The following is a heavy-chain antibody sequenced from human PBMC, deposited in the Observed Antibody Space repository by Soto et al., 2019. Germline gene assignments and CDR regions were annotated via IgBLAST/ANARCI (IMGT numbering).Heavy chain of an antibody. J-gene: IGHJ6*02. CDR2: IYYSGST. CDR3: ARRVGDFWSGYSTQYYYGMDV. D-gene: IGHD3-3*01. CDR1: GGSISSSSYY. Sequence: SETLSLTCTVSGGSISSSSYYWGWIRQPPGKGLEWIGSIYYSGSTYYNPSLKSRVTISVDTSKNQFSLKLSSVTAADTAVYYCARRVGDFWSGYSTQYYYGMDVWGQGTTVTVSS. V-gene: IGHV4-39*01.